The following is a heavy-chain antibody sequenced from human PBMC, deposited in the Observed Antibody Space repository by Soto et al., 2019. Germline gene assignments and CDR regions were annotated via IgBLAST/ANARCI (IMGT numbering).Heavy chain of an antibody. CDR3: ARGWRHCSGGSCYSPLLYYFDY. CDR2: INANNGNT. D-gene: IGHD2-15*01. Sequence: ASVKVSCKASGYTFTSYGISWVRQAPGQGLEWMGRINANNGNTNYAQKFQGRVTMTKDTSTSTVYMELSSLRSEDTAVYYCARGWRHCSGGSCYSPLLYYFDYWGQGTLVTVSS. J-gene: IGHJ4*02. CDR1: GYTFTSYG. V-gene: IGHV1-18*01.